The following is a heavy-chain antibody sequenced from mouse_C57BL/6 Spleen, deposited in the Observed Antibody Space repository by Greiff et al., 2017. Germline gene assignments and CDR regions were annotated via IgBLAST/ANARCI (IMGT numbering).Heavy chain of an antibody. Sequence: EVQVVESGGGLVQPGGSLKLSCAASGFTFSDYYMYWVRQTPEKRLEWVAYISNGGGSTYYPDTVKGRFTISRDNAKNTLYLQMSRLKSEDTAMYYCARRGGDYGAMDYWGQGTSVTVSS. J-gene: IGHJ4*01. D-gene: IGHD2-4*01. V-gene: IGHV5-12*01. CDR2: ISNGGGST. CDR3: ARRGGDYGAMDY. CDR1: GFTFSDYY.